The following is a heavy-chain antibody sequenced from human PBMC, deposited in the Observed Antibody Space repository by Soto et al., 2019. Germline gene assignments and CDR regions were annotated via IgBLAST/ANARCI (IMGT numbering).Heavy chain of an antibody. V-gene: IGHV4-59*01. CDR1: GGSISSYY. D-gene: IGHD1-26*01. CDR2: IYYSGST. J-gene: IGHJ1*01. CDR3: ARSNSGSYYEYFQH. Sequence: SETLSLTCTVSGGSISSYYWSWIRQPPGKGLEWIGYIYYSGSTNYNPSLKSRVTISVDTSKNQFSLKLSSVTAADTAVYYCARSNSGSYYEYFQHWGQGTLVTVSS.